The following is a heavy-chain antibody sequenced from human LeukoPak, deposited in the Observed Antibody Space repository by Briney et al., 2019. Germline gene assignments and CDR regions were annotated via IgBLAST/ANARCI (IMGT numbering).Heavy chain of an antibody. CDR3: ARDVRGRTPLKLGMKWFDP. CDR1: GFTFSNAW. V-gene: IGHV3-11*01. J-gene: IGHJ5*02. Sequence: GGSLRLSCAASGFTFSNAWMSWVRQAPGKGLEWLAYISNSADTRKYADSVTGRFTISRDNAKNSVFLQMNSLRAEDSGVYYCARDVRGRTPLKLGMKWFDPWGQGTRVTVSS. D-gene: IGHD7-27*01. CDR2: ISNSADTR.